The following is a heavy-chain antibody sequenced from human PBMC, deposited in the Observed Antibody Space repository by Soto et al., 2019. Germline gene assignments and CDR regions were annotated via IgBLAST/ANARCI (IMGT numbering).Heavy chain of an antibody. CDR1: GGSINSGGYY. Sequence: QVQLQESGPGLVKPSQTLSLTCTVSGGSINSGGYYWTWIPQQPGKGLEWIGYIYSSGNTDYNPSLKSRVNMSVDTSKNQFSLKLSSVTAADTAVYYCARDRATSWFDRWGQGTLVTVSS. CDR2: IYSSGNT. CDR3: ARDRATSWFDR. V-gene: IGHV4-31*03. J-gene: IGHJ5*02. D-gene: IGHD5-12*01.